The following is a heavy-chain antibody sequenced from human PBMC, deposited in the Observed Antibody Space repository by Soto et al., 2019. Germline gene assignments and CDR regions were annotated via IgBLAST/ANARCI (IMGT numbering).Heavy chain of an antibody. D-gene: IGHD3-22*01. Sequence: SETLSLTCTVSGGSIGSGDFYCSWIRQHPGKGLEWIGYMYHSGNTYYNPSLKSRLTMSLDTSKNQFSLKLTSVTAADTAVYYCVRYYYDSSGLNWFDPWGQGTLVTVSS. CDR1: GGSIGSGDFY. V-gene: IGHV4-31*03. J-gene: IGHJ5*02. CDR3: VRYYYDSSGLNWFDP. CDR2: MYHSGNT.